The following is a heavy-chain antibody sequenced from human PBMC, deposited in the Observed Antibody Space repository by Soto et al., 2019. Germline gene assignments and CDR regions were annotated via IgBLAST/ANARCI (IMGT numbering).Heavy chain of an antibody. CDR3: ARTTAVPNTLRSRYFFDY. V-gene: IGHV4-39*07. CDR1: GGSISDTSYY. Sequence: PSETLSLTCTVSGGSISDTSYYWGWIRQTPGKGLEWIGSIFYTGSAYYNSSLKGRVSISVDTSKNQFSLRLSSVTTADTALYYCARTTAVPNTLRSRYFFDYWGQGTLVTVS. CDR2: IFYTGSA. J-gene: IGHJ4*02. D-gene: IGHD4-17*01.